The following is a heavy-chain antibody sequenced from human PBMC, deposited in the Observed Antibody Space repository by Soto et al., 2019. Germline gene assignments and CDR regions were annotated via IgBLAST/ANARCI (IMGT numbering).Heavy chain of an antibody. CDR1: GGSFSGYY. CDR2: INHSGST. CDR3: ARGRDDYVWGSYRYSWFDP. J-gene: IGHJ5*02. V-gene: IGHV4-34*01. Sequence: QVQLQQWGAGLLKPSETLSLTCAVYGGSFSGYYWSWIRQPPGKGLEWIGEINHSGSTNYNPSLKSRVTISVDTSKNQFSLKLSSVTAAYTAVYYCARGRDDYVWGSYRYSWFDPWGQGTLVTVSS. D-gene: IGHD3-16*02.